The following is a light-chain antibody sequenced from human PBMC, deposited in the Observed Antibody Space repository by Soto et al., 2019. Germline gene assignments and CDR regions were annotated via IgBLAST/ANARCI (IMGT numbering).Light chain of an antibody. J-gene: IGKJ5*01. CDR1: QSISNW. V-gene: IGKV1-5*03. CDR2: KAS. Sequence: DIQITQSRSTLSASVGDRVTMTFRANQSISNWLAWYQQKPGKAPNLLIYKASSSQSGVPSRFSGSGSGAEFALSISSLQPDDFATYFCQQYKTFPSFGQGTRLENK. CDR3: QQYKTFPS.